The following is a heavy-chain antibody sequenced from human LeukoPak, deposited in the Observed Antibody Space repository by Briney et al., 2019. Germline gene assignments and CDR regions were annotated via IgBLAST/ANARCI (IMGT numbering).Heavy chain of an antibody. D-gene: IGHD6-19*01. Sequence: GESLKISCQGSGYDFATYWIAWVRQTPGKGLEWMGIIYPADSDTRYSPSFQGQVTISADRSFSAAYLQWSSLKASDTAMYYCARLDGVAVAGTRLYYFDYWGQGTLVTVSS. V-gene: IGHV5-51*01. J-gene: IGHJ4*02. CDR1: GYDFATYW. CDR2: IYPADSDT. CDR3: ARLDGVAVAGTRLYYFDY.